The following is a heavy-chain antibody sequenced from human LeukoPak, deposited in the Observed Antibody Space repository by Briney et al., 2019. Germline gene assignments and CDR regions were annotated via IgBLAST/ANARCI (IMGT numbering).Heavy chain of an antibody. J-gene: IGHJ3*02. V-gene: IGHV3-48*04. Sequence: GGSLRLSCVASGFTFSTYSMNWVRQAPGKGLEWVSYISGTSNTIYYADSVKGRFTISRDNAKNSLYLQMNSLRAEDTAVYYCARDSGYSGSYFGAFDIWGQGTMVTVSS. CDR3: ARDSGYSGSYFGAFDI. D-gene: IGHD1-26*01. CDR2: ISGTSNTI. CDR1: GFTFSTYS.